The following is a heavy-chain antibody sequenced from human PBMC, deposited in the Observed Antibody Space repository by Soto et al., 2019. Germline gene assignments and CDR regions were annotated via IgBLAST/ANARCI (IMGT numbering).Heavy chain of an antibody. CDR2: ISAYNGNT. D-gene: IGHD3-10*01. CDR1: GYTFTSYG. V-gene: IGHV1-18*01. Sequence: QVQLVQSGAEVKKPGASVKVSCKASGYTFTSYGISWVRQAPGQGLEWMGWISAYNGNTNYTQKLQDRVTMTTDTSTSTAYMELRSLRSDDTAVYYCASSYHRSGTPYYYGMDVWGQGTTVTVSS. CDR3: ASSYHRSGTPYYYGMDV. J-gene: IGHJ6*02.